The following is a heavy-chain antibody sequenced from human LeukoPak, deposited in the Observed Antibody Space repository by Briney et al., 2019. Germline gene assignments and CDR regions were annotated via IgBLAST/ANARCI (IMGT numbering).Heavy chain of an antibody. CDR3: AKTYCGGDCLLYYFDY. CDR1: GGSFSGYY. CDR2: INHSGST. D-gene: IGHD2-21*02. Sequence: SETLSLTCAVYGGSFSGYYWSWIRQPPGKGLEWIGEINHSGSTNYNPSLKSRVTISVDTSKNQFSLKLSSVTAADMAVYYCAKTYCGGDCLLYYFDYWGQGTLVTVSS. J-gene: IGHJ4*02. V-gene: IGHV4-34*01.